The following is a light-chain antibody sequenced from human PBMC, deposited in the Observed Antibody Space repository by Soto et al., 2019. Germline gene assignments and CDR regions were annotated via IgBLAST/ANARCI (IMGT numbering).Light chain of an antibody. CDR3: QQSNSYPVT. Sequence: DIPLTQSPAFLSTSVGDKVTITCRASQDISSYLAWYQQKPGKAPNLLIYSASTLQSGVPSRFSGSGSGTEFTLTISSLQPEDFATYFCQQSNSYPVTFGGGTKVEIE. J-gene: IGKJ4*01. CDR2: SAS. CDR1: QDISSY. V-gene: IGKV1-9*01.